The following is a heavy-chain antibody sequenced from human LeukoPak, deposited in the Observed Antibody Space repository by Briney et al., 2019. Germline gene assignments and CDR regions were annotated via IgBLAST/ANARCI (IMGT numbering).Heavy chain of an antibody. J-gene: IGHJ4*02. V-gene: IGHV3-30*04. CDR3: AREAAAGTPYYFDY. Sequence: PGGSLRLSCAASGFTFSSYARHWVRQAPGKGLEWVAVISYDGSNKYYADSVKGRFTISRDNSKNTLYLQMNSLRAEDTAVYYCAREAAAGTPYYFDYWGQGTLVTVSS. CDR2: ISYDGSNK. CDR1: GFTFSSYA. D-gene: IGHD6-13*01.